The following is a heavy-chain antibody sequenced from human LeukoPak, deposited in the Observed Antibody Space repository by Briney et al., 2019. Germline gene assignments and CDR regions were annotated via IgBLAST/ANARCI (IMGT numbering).Heavy chain of an antibody. CDR3: ARQSSDLYYYYGMDV. V-gene: IGHV4-39*01. J-gene: IGHJ6*02. Sequence: PSETLSLTCTVSGGSISSSSYYWGWIRQPPGKGLEWIGSIYYSGSTYYNPSLKSRVTISVDTSKNQFSLKLSSVTAADTAVYYCARQSSDLYYYYGMDVWAKGPRSPSP. D-gene: IGHD6-19*01. CDR1: GGSISSSSYY. CDR2: IYYSGST.